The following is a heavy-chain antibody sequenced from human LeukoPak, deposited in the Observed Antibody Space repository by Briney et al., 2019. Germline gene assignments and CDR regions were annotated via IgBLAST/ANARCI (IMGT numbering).Heavy chain of an antibody. Sequence: ASVKVSCKASGYTFTSYDINWVRQATGQGLEWMGWMNPNSGGTNYAQKFQSRVTMTRDTSISTAYMELSRLRSDDTAVYYCARDLGTYYFDYWGQGTLVTVSS. D-gene: IGHD3-16*01. CDR1: GYTFTSYD. J-gene: IGHJ4*02. V-gene: IGHV1-2*02. CDR3: ARDLGTYYFDY. CDR2: MNPNSGGT.